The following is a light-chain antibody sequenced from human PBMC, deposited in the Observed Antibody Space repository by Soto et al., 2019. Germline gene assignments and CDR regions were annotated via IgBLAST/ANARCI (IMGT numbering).Light chain of an antibody. J-gene: IGLJ3*02. Sequence: QSALTQPASVSGSPGQSITVSCTGSSSDVGNYNLVSWYQQHPGKAPRLIIYEDTKRPSGASSRFSGSKSANMASLTVSGLQAEDEADYYCCSYAGGNNWVFGGGTKVTVL. CDR1: SSDVGNYNL. CDR2: EDT. CDR3: CSYAGGNNWV. V-gene: IGLV2-23*01.